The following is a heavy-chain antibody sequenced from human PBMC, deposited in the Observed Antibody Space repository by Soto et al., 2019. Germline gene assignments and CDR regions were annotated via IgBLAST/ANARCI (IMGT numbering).Heavy chain of an antibody. CDR1: GFIFSSYA. D-gene: IGHD2-2*01. Sequence: EVQLLESGGGLVQAGGSLRLSCAASGFIFSSYAMSWVRQAPGKRLEWVSTFSGSGTTTYYADSVKGRFTISRDNSKNTLYLQMNSLRVEDTAIYYCGKDSSSVPDAFDSWGQGTLVTVSS. CDR2: FSGSGTTT. CDR3: GKDSSSVPDAFDS. V-gene: IGHV3-23*01. J-gene: IGHJ4*02.